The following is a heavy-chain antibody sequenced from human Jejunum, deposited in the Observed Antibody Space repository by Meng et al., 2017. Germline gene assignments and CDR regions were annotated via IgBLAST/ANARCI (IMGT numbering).Heavy chain of an antibody. V-gene: IGHV3-11*04. CDR3: ATYYDSNGYYADY. CDR1: GFTFSDYY. Sequence: GGSLRLSCAASGFTFSDYYMNWIRQAPGKGLEWVSYITNSGDSIYYADSVKGRITISRDNAKNSLYLQMDSLRAEDTAVYYCATYYDSNGYYADYWGQGTLVTVSS. D-gene: IGHD3-22*01. J-gene: IGHJ4*02. CDR2: ITNSGDSI.